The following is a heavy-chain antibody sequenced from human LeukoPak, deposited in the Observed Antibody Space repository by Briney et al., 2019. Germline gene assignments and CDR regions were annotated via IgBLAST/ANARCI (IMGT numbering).Heavy chain of an antibody. Sequence: SETLSLTCTVSGGSVRSNSYYWSWIRQPPGRGLEWIGSIYHSGTTNYNPSLKSRVTISVDTSKNQFSLNLSSVTAADTAVYYCARATPGFSSGWFNNWFDPWGQGTLVTVSS. D-gene: IGHD6-19*01. CDR1: GGSVRSNSYY. J-gene: IGHJ5*02. CDR2: IYHSGTT. V-gene: IGHV4-61*01. CDR3: ARATPGFSSGWFNNWFDP.